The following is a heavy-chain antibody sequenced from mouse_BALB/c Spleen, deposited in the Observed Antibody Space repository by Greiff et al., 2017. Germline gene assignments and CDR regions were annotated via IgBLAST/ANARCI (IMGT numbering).Heavy chain of an antibody. Sequence: EVKVEESGPGLVKPSQSLSLTCSVTGYSITSGYYWNWIRQFPGNKLEWMGYISYDGSNNYNPSLKNRISITRDTSKNQFFLKLNSVTTEDTATYYCARGDRYSWFAYWGQGTLVTVSA. D-gene: IGHD2-14*01. CDR2: ISYDGSN. CDR3: ARGDRYSWFAY. CDR1: GYSITSGYY. V-gene: IGHV3-6*02. J-gene: IGHJ3*01.